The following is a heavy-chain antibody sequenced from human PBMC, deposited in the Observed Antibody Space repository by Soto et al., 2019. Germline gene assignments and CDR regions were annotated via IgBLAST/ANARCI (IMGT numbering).Heavy chain of an antibody. D-gene: IGHD1-26*01. Sequence: EVQLVESGGDLVQPGGSLKLSCAASGLTFSGSAMQWVRQASGKGLEWVGRIRTEPYSYAAAYAASVKGRFTIFRDASKNTAYLQMNSLKTEDTAVYYCTRLVEQKRGYSDYWGQGTMVTVSS. CDR3: TRLVEQKRGYSDY. J-gene: IGHJ4*02. V-gene: IGHV3-73*01. CDR1: GLTFSGSA. CDR2: IRTEPYSYAA.